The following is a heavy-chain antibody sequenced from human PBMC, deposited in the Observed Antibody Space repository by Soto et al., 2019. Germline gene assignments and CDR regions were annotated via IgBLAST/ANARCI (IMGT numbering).Heavy chain of an antibody. Sequence: SVKVSCKASGGTFSSYAISWVRQAPGQGLEWMGGIIPIFGTANYAQKFQGRVTITADESTSTAYMELSSLRSEDTAVYYCARAEAAAGTIDYYYYMDVWGKGTTVTVSS. J-gene: IGHJ6*03. CDR2: IIPIFGTA. CDR3: ARAEAAAGTIDYYYYMDV. V-gene: IGHV1-69*13. D-gene: IGHD6-13*01. CDR1: GGTFSSYA.